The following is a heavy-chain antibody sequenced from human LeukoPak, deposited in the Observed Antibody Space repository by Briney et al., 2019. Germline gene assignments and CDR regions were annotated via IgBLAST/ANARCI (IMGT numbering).Heavy chain of an antibody. V-gene: IGHV4-59*13. CDR2: VHYSGTT. D-gene: IGHD3-10*01. Sequence: SETLSLTCTVSGDSMTNNYWSWIRQSPGKGLEWIGYVHYSGTTDHNPSLRGRITISLDTSKNQFSLKLFSLTAADTAVYYCARGSPIGENWGQGALVTVSS. CDR1: GDSMTNNY. J-gene: IGHJ4*02. CDR3: ARGSPIGEN.